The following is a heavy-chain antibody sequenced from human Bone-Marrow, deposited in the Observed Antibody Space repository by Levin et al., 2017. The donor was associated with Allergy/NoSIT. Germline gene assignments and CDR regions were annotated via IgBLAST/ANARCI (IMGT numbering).Heavy chain of an antibody. CDR2: ISYDGSNK. CDR3: AKEGGYDYVDY. V-gene: IGHV3-30*18. CDR1: GFTFSSYG. D-gene: IGHD5-12*01. Sequence: GGSLRLSCAASGFTFSSYGMNWVRQAPGKGLEWVAFISYDGSNKYYADSVKGRFTISRDNSKNTLYLQMNSLRAEDTAVYYCAKEGGYDYVDYWGQGTLVTVSS. J-gene: IGHJ4*02.